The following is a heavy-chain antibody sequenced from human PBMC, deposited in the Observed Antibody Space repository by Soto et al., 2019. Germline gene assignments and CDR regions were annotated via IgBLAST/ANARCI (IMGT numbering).Heavy chain of an antibody. CDR1: GYNFAVYW. Sequence: GEALKSSCKGSGYNFAVYWIAWVLQMPGKGLELMGIIYPSDSDTRYRPSFQGQVTISADKSISTAYLQCSSLKASDTAMYYCATNPTKWLLQADWGQGTLVTVSS. CDR2: IYPSDSDT. D-gene: IGHD3-22*01. J-gene: IGHJ4*02. V-gene: IGHV5-51*01. CDR3: ATNPTKWLLQAD.